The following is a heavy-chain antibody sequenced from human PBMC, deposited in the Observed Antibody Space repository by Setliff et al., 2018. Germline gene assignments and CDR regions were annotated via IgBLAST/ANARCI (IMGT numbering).Heavy chain of an antibody. Sequence: ASVKVSCKASGNRFTDYYIHWVRQAPGQGLGWMGWSSAYNGKTQYAQKSQDRVTMTIDTSATTVYMELKSLRSDDTAVYYCVRSSAPQVVLAADFDFWGQGTPVTVSS. CDR3: VRSSAPQVVLAADFDF. CDR1: GNRFTDYY. CDR2: SSAYNGKT. V-gene: IGHV1-18*04. D-gene: IGHD6-19*01. J-gene: IGHJ4*02.